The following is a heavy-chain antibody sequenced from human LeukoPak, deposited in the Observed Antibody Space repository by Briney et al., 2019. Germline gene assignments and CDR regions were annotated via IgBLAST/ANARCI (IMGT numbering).Heavy chain of an antibody. CDR1: GGTFSSYA. Sequence: GASVTVSCTASGGTFSSYAISWVRQAPGRGLEWMGGIIPIFGTANYAQKFQGRVTITADESTSTAYMELSSLRSEDTAVYYCARGCSSTSCYCWFDPWGQGTLVTVSS. CDR2: IIPIFGTA. D-gene: IGHD2-2*01. J-gene: IGHJ5*02. CDR3: ARGCSSTSCYCWFDP. V-gene: IGHV1-69*13.